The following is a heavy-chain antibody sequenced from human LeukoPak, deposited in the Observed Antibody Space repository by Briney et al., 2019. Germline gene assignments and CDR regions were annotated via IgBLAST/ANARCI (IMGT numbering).Heavy chain of an antibody. CDR2: ISDSGAST. J-gene: IGHJ6*03. D-gene: IGHD3-10*01. Sequence: GGSLRLSCAASGFRFSTSALSWVRQAPGEGLELVSGISDSGASTFYADSVKGRFTISRDPSKNTLFLQMNSLRAEDTAVYYCAKGGTWSYYYYYMDVWGKGTTVTVSS. CDR1: GFRFSTSA. CDR3: AKGGTWSYYYYYMDV. V-gene: IGHV3-23*01.